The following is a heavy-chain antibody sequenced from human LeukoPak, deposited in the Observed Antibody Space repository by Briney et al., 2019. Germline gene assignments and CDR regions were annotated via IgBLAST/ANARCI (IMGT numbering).Heavy chain of an antibody. CDR2: ISGSGDSV. CDR1: GLTFTNYE. Sequence: GGSLRLSCAASGLTFTNYEMSWVRQAPGKGLEWLSSISGSGDSVFYADSVKSRFTISRDNSLNTLHLQMNSLRAEDTAFYYCGKGNTASRPGFVDWGQGTLVTVSS. D-gene: IGHD5-18*01. V-gene: IGHV3-23*01. J-gene: IGHJ4*02. CDR3: GKGNTASRPGFVD.